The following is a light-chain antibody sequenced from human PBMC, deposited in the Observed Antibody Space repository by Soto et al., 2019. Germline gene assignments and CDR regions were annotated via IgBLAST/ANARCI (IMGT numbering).Light chain of an antibody. J-gene: IGKJ1*01. CDR3: QQYNSYPWT. CDR2: KAS. Sequence: DLQMTRSPSTLSASVGDRVTITCRASHSISSWLAWYQQKPGKAPKLLIYKASSLESGVPSRFSGSGSGTEFTLTISSLQPDDFATYYCQQYNSYPWTFGQGTKVEIK. V-gene: IGKV1-5*03. CDR1: HSISSW.